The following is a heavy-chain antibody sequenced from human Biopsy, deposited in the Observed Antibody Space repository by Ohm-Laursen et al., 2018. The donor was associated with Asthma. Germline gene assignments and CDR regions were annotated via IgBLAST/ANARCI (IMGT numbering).Heavy chain of an antibody. Sequence: SLRLSCAASVLTFSSYGMVWVRLAPGKGLEWVALISNDGANKFYADSVQGRFTISRDNPKNTLYLQMHSLKIEDTAVYFCARQVKSTVFGVSYKKFDFWGQGTLVAVSS. CDR1: VLTFSSYG. J-gene: IGHJ4*02. CDR2: ISNDGANK. D-gene: IGHD3-3*01. CDR3: ARQVKSTVFGVSYKKFDF. V-gene: IGHV3-30*03.